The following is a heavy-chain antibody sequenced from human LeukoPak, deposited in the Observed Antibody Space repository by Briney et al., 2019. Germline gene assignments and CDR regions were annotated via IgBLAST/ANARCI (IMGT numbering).Heavy chain of an antibody. V-gene: IGHV3-7*01. J-gene: IGHJ2*01. CDR1: GFTFSSYW. D-gene: IGHD4-17*01. Sequence: PGGSLRLSCAASGFTFSSYWMSWVRQAPGKGLEWVANIKQDGSEKYYVDSVKGRFTISRDSAKNSLYLQMSSLRAEDTAVYYCARDNYGDYVYKYWYFDLWGRGTLVTVSS. CDR3: ARDNYGDYVYKYWYFDL. CDR2: IKQDGSEK.